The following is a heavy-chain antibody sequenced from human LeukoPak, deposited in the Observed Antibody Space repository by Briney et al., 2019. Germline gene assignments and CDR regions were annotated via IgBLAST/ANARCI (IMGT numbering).Heavy chain of an antibody. D-gene: IGHD3-10*01. V-gene: IGHV2-5*02. CDR1: GFSLTTRGVG. CDR3: AHEIDSGTSIAAFDV. CDR2: IFWGDDE. Sequence: ESGPTLVKPTQTLTLTCTFSGFSLTTRGVGVGWIRQPPGKALEWLALIFWGDDERYNPSLKSRVTITKDTSRNQVVLTMTNMDPVDTATYYCAHEIDSGTSIAAFDVWGQGTMVAVSS. J-gene: IGHJ3*01.